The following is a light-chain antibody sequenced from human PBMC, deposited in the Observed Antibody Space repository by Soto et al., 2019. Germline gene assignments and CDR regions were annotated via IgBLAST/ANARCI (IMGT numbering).Light chain of an antibody. CDR2: RAA. CDR1: QGIKNE. V-gene: IGKV1-5*03. J-gene: IGKJ1*01. Sequence: DIQMTQSPSSLSASVGDRVTITCRASQGIKNELGWYQQKPVKAPKVMSYRAASLESGVPSRFSGSGSGTEFTLTISSLQPDDVATYYCQQYNSYSSWTFGQGTKVDI. CDR3: QQYNSYSSWT.